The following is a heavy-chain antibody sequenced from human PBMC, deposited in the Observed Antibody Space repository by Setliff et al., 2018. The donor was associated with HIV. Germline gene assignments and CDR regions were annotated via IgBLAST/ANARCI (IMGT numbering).Heavy chain of an antibody. D-gene: IGHD6-13*01. V-gene: IGHV4-38-2*01. J-gene: IGHJ6*03. CDR2: IYHSGST. Sequence: SETLSLTCAVSGYSISSGFYWGWIRQPPGKGLEWIGTIYHSGSTYYNPSLKSRVTISVDTSKNHVSLRLSSVTAADTGVYYCARHRDPPGTSWIYYYYYMDLWGEGTMVTVSS. CDR1: GYSISSGFY. CDR3: ARHRDPPGTSWIYYYYYMDL.